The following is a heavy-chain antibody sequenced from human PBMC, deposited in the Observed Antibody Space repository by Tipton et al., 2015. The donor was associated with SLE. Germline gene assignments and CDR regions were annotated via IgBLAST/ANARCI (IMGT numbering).Heavy chain of an antibody. V-gene: IGHV4-34*01. CDR1: GGSFSGYY. CDR2: INHSGST. J-gene: IGHJ4*02. Sequence: LRLSCAVYGGSFSGYYWTWIRQPPGKGLEWIGEINHSGSTNYNPSLKSRVTISVDTSKNQFSLKLSSVTAADTAVYYCARGVEMASGFDYWGQGTLVTVSS. D-gene: IGHD5-24*01. CDR3: ARGVEMASGFDY.